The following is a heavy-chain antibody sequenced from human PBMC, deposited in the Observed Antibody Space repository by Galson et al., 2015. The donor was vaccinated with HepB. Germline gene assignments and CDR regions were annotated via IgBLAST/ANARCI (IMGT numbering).Heavy chain of an antibody. Sequence: SLRLSCAASGFTFGDYAMSWVRQAPGKGLEWVGFIRSKAYGGTTEYAASVKGRFTISRDDSKSIAYLQMNSLKTEDTAVYYCTRSWVVTAIPAHYGMDVWGQGTTVTVSS. J-gene: IGHJ6*02. D-gene: IGHD2-21*02. V-gene: IGHV3-49*04. CDR3: TRSWVVTAIPAHYGMDV. CDR1: GFTFGDYA. CDR2: IRSKAYGGTT.